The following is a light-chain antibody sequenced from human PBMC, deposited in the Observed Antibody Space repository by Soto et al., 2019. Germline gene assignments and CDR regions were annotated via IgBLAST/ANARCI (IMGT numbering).Light chain of an antibody. CDR1: SRDVGAYDY. Sequence: QSVLTQPASVSGSPGQSITISCTGTSRDVGAYDYVSRYLQYPDKAPQLLIYYVDHRPSGVSSRFSGSKSGNTASLTISGLQAEDEGDYYCCSYADGSIYFFGTGTRSPS. V-gene: IGLV2-14*03. CDR3: CSYADGSIYF. CDR2: YVD. J-gene: IGLJ1*01.